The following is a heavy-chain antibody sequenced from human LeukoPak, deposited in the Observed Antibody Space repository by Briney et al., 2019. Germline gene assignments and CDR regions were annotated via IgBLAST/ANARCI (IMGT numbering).Heavy chain of an antibody. V-gene: IGHV3-7*01. J-gene: IGHJ6*04. CDR2: INQDGSQK. Sequence: GGPLRLSCAASGFTFNSYWMTWVRQAPGKGLEWVASINQDGSQKYYVESLKGRFTISRDNAKNSLYLQMNSLRAEDTAVYYCAELGITMIGGVWGKGTTVTISS. D-gene: IGHD3-10*02. CDR1: GFTFNSYW. CDR3: AELGITMIGGV.